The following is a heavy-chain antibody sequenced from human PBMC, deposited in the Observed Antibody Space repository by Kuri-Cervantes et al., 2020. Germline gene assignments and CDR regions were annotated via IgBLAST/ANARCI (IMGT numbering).Heavy chain of an antibody. D-gene: IGHD6-13*01. J-gene: IGHJ4*02. CDR3: ARDILAAAGTS. CDR2: IKQDGSEK. Sequence: GESLKISCAASGFTFSSYWMSWVRQAPGKGLEWVANIKQDGSEKYYVDSVKGRFTISRDNAKNSLYLQMNSLRVEDTAVYYCARDILAAAGTSWGQGTLVTVSS. CDR1: GFTFSSYW. V-gene: IGHV3-7*01.